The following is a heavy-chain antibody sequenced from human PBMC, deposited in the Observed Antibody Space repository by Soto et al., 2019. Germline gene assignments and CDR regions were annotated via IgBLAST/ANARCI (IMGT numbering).Heavy chain of an antibody. CDR1: GFTFSGSA. D-gene: IGHD3-3*01. CDR3: TRHVTYYDFWSGYANSGMDV. Sequence: GGSLRLSCAASGFTFSGSAMHWVRQASGKGLEWVGRIRSKANSYATAYAASVKGRFTISRDDSKNAAYLQMNSLKTEDTAVYYCTRHVTYYDFWSGYANSGMDVWGQGTTVTVSS. CDR2: IRSKANSYAT. V-gene: IGHV3-73*01. J-gene: IGHJ6*02.